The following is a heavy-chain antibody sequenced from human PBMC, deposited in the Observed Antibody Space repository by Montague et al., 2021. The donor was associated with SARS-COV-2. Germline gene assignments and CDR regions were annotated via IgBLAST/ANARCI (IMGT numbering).Heavy chain of an antibody. V-gene: IGHV4-59*01. J-gene: IGHJ5*01. Sequence: SETLSLTCTVSGGSISPYYWTWIRRPPGKGLEWIGYIYYTGNTKYKPSLKSRVTISVDTSKNQFSLNLKSVTAADTAAHYCARDRGRYFDSGSYNWLDSWGQGTLVTVSS. CDR3: ARDRGRYFDSGSYNWLDS. CDR1: GGSISPYY. D-gene: IGHD3-10*01. CDR2: IYYTGNT.